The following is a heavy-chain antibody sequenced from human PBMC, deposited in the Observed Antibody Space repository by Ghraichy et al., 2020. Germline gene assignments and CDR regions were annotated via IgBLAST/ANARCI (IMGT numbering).Heavy chain of an antibody. Sequence: AAVKVSCKVSGYTLTELSMHWVRQAPGKGLEWMGGFDPEDGETIYAQKFQGRVTMTEDTSTDTAYMELSSLRSEDTAVYYCATVAHCSSTSCYGGMDVWGQGTTVTVSS. V-gene: IGHV1-24*01. CDR2: FDPEDGET. CDR3: ATVAHCSSTSCYGGMDV. D-gene: IGHD2-2*01. CDR1: GYTLTELS. J-gene: IGHJ6*02.